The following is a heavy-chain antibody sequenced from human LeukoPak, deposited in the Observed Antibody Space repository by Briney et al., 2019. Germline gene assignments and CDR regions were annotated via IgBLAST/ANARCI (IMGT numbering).Heavy chain of an antibody. CDR1: GYTFSNYY. V-gene: IGHV1-46*01. CDR2: INPSGGST. Sequence: ASVKVSCKASGYTFSNYYMQWVRQAPGQGLEWMGMINPSGGSTVYAPRIQGRVTVTRDTSTSTVYLELSSLRSEDTAVYYCARGIVVPAAGDDAFDIWGQGTMVTVSS. D-gene: IGHD2-2*01. CDR3: ARGIVVPAAGDDAFDI. J-gene: IGHJ3*02.